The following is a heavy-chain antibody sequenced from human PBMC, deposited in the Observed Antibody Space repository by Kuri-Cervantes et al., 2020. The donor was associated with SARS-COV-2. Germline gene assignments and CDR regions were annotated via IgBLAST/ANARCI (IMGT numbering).Heavy chain of an antibody. CDR2: IYSGGST. V-gene: IGHV3-66*02. CDR3: ARDLGTIQGCDY. Sequence: GESLKISCAATGFTVSSNYMSWVRQAPGKGLECVSVIYSGGSTYYADSVKGRFTISRDNSKNTLYLQMNSMRAEDTAVYYCARDLGTIQGCDYWGQGTLVTVSS. CDR1: GFTVSSNY. J-gene: IGHJ4*02. D-gene: IGHD1-1*01.